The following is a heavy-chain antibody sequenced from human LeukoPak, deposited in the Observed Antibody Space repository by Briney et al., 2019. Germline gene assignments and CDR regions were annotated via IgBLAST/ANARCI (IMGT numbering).Heavy chain of an antibody. CDR3: ARSITPMDGAFDI. Sequence: SVTVSCKASGGTFSSYAISWVRQAPGQGLEWMGGIIPIFGTANYAQKFQGRVTITTDESTSTAYMELSSLRSEDTAVYYCARSITPMDGAFDIWGQGTMVTVSS. D-gene: IGHD3-10*01. CDR2: IIPIFGTA. CDR1: GGTFSSYA. V-gene: IGHV1-69*05. J-gene: IGHJ3*02.